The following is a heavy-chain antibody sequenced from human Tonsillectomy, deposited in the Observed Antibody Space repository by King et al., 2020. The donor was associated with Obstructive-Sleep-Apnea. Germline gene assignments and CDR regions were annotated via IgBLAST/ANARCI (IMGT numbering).Heavy chain of an antibody. J-gene: IGHJ5*02. CDR1: GDSVSSNSAA. CDR2: TYYRSKWYN. V-gene: IGHV6-1*01. D-gene: IGHD3-10*01. CDR3: ARDLSFDMVRGVIITPNWFDP. Sequence: VQLQQSGPGLVKPSQTLSLTCAISGDSVSSNSAAWNWIRQSPSRGLEWLGRTYYRSKWYNDYAVSVKSRITINPDTSKNQFSLQLNSVTPEDTAVYYCARDLSFDMVRGVIITPNWFDPWGQGTLVTVSS.